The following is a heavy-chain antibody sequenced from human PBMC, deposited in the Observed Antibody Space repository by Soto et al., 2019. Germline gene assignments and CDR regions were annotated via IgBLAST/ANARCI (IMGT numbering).Heavy chain of an antibody. Sequence: EVQLLESGGGLVQPGGSLRLSCAASGLAFRNYAMCWVRQAPGKGLEWVSGITGGGISTYFADFAKGRFTISRDNSKNTLYLQMNSLRAEDTAVYYCAKGSSAMPEGNYFDPWGQGTLVTVSS. V-gene: IGHV3-23*01. CDR3: AKGSSAMPEGNYFDP. CDR2: ITGGGIST. CDR1: GLAFRNYA. D-gene: IGHD2-2*01. J-gene: IGHJ5*02.